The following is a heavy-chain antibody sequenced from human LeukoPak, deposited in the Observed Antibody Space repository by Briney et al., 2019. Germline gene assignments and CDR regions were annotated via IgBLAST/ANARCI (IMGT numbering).Heavy chain of an antibody. CDR2: IYTSGST. CDR1: GGSISSGSYY. J-gene: IGHJ6*03. D-gene: IGHD7-27*01. CDR3: ARNTGGSPDLYYMDV. Sequence: SETLSLTCTVSGGSISSGSYYSSWIRQPAGKGLEWIGRIYTSGSTNYNPSLKSRVTISVDASKNQFSLKLSSVTAADTAVYYCARNTGGSPDLYYMDVWGKGTTVTVYS. V-gene: IGHV4-61*02.